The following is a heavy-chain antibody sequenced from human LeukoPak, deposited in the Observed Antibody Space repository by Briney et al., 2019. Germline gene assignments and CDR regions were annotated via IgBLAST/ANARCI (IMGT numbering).Heavy chain of an antibody. CDR2: ISSRGTSI. J-gene: IGHJ4*02. CDR3: VRPRSPASNDGGY. CDR1: GFIFNTFE. Sequence: GGSLRLSCVASGFIFNTFEMNWVRQAPGKGLEWISYISSRGTSIYYADSVKGRFTISRDNAKNSLYLQLNSLRAEDTALYYCVRPRSPASNDGGYWGQGTLVTVSS. V-gene: IGHV3-48*03. D-gene: IGHD1-1*01.